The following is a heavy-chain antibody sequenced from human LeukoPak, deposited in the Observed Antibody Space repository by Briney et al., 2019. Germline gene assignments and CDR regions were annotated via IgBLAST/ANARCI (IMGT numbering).Heavy chain of an antibody. CDR1: GGSLSDYY. J-gene: IGHJ4*02. D-gene: IGHD3-22*01. CDR3: AREIHSSGYYQNYYFDY. V-gene: IGHV4-34*01. Sequence: SETLSLTCAVYGGSLSDYYWSWIRQSPGKGLEWIGEISHRGRTYYNLSLKSRVTISIDTSKNQFSLKLSSVTAADTAVYYCAREIHSSGYYQNYYFDYWGQGTLVTVSS. CDR2: ISHRGRT.